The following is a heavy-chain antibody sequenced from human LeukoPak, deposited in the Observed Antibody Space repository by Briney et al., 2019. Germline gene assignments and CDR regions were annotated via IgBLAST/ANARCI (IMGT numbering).Heavy chain of an antibody. J-gene: IGHJ4*02. D-gene: IGHD1-26*01. CDR3: ARDYSGSYYFDY. CDR1: GYTFTGYY. CDR2: INPNSGGT. Sequence: ASVKVSCKASGYTFTGYYMHWVRQAPGQGLEWMGWINPNSGGTNYAQKFQGRVTMTTDTSTSTAYMELRSLRSDDTAVYYCARDYSGSYYFDYWGQGTLVTVSS. V-gene: IGHV1-2*02.